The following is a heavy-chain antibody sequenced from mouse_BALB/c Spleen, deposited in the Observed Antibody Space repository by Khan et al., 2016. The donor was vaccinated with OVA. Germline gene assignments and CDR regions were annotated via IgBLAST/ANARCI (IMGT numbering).Heavy chain of an antibody. CDR1: GFTFTSYG. D-gene: IGHD2-14*01. CDR3: AAAYYRNYFDY. CDR2: IYPGNGYT. Sequence: VQLQQSGAELGRPGSSVKLSCKTSGFTFTSYGIKWVKQRPGQGLEWIGYIYPGNGYTVYNEKFQGKATLTSEPSSSTAYMQLTSLTSEDSAIYFCAAAYYRNYFDYWGQGTTLTVSS. V-gene: IGHV1S134*01. J-gene: IGHJ2*01.